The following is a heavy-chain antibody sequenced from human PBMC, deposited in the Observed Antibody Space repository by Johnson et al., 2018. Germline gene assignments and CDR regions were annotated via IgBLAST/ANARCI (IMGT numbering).Heavy chain of an antibody. CDR3: AKGGVTTYYEMDV. V-gene: IGHV3-23*04. CDR1: GFIFSSYA. Sequence: VRLVEAGGGLVQPGGSLGLSCAASGFIFSSYAMSWVRQAPGKGLEWVSGISRSGGGTYYADPVKGRFTISRDNSKNTLYLQMNSLRAEDTAVYYCAKGGVTTYYEMDVWGQGTTVSVSS. CDR2: ISRSGGGT. J-gene: IGHJ6*02. D-gene: IGHD4-17*01.